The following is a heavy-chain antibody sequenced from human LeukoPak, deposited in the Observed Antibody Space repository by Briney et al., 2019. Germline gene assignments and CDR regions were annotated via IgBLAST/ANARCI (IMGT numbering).Heavy chain of an antibody. CDR2: TYYRSKWYN. Sequence: SQTLSLTCAISGDSVSSNSGTWNWIRQSPSRGLEWLGRTYYRSKWYNDYAVSVKSRITINPDTSKNQFSLQLNSVTPEDTALYNCARSRGGYFDYWGQGTLVTVSS. CDR3: ARSRGGYFDY. CDR1: GDSVSSNSGT. D-gene: IGHD3-10*01. V-gene: IGHV6-1*01. J-gene: IGHJ4*02.